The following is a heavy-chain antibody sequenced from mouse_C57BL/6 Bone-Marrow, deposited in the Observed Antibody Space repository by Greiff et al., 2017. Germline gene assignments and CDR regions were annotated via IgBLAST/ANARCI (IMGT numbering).Heavy chain of an antibody. CDR2: IFTGSGNT. J-gene: IGHJ3*01. CDR3: ARGWYDCPFAY. V-gene: IGHV1-76*01. Sequence: VQLQQSGAELVRPGASVKLSCKASGYTFTDYYIHWLKQRPGQGLEWFARIFTGSGNTYYNEKFKGKATLTAEKSSSTAYMQLSSLTSEDSSIYFGARGWYDCPFAYWGQGTLVTVSA. CDR1: GYTFTDYY. D-gene: IGHD1-1*02.